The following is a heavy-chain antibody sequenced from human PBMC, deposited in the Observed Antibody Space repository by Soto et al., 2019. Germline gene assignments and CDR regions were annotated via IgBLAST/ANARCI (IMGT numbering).Heavy chain of an antibody. CDR1: GFTFSSYG. J-gene: IGHJ4*02. CDR2: IWYDGSNK. D-gene: IGHD3-10*01. V-gene: IGHV3-33*01. CDR3: AREKTVSGSTIETYY. Sequence: QVQLVESGGGVVQPGRSLRLSCAASGFTFSSYGMHWVRQAPGKGLEWVALIWYDGSNKYYGDSVKGRFTISRDNSKNTLYLQMNSLRAEDTAVYYCAREKTVSGSTIETYYWGQGTLVTVSS.